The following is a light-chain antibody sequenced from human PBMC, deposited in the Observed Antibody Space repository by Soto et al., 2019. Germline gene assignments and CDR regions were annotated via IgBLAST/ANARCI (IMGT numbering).Light chain of an antibody. Sequence: QSVLTQPASVSGSPGQSITIPCTGTSGDVGSYNLVSWYQQHPGKAPKLMIYEVTERPSGVSNRFSGSKSGNTASLKISGLQPEEEADYYCCSFAGGNEVFGTGTKVTVL. J-gene: IGLJ1*01. CDR2: EVT. CDR3: CSFAGGNEV. V-gene: IGLV2-23*02. CDR1: SGDVGSYNL.